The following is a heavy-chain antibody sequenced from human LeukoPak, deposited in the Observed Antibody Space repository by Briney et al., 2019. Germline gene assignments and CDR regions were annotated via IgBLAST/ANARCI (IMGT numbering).Heavy chain of an antibody. V-gene: IGHV3-7*01. CDR2: IKGDGSAK. Sequence: GGSLRLSRAASGFAFSDSWMTWIRQAPGKGLEWVAFIKGDGSAKKYVDSVKGRFTISRDNAKNSLFLQMNSLRAEDTAVYYCARDRGWIQHDIWGQGTMVTVSS. D-gene: IGHD5-18*01. CDR3: ARDRGWIQHDI. J-gene: IGHJ3*02. CDR1: GFAFSDSW.